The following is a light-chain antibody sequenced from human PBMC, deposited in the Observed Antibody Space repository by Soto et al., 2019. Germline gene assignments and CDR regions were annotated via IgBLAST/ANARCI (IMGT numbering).Light chain of an antibody. V-gene: IGLV2-11*01. CDR3: CSYAGSYTLV. Sequence: QSALTQPASVSGSPGQSITISCTGTSSDVGGYNYVSWYQQHPGKAPKLMIYDVNKRPSGVPDRFSGSKSGNTASLTISGLQAEDEADYHCCSYAGSYTLVFGGGTKVTVL. J-gene: IGLJ3*02. CDR1: SSDVGGYNY. CDR2: DVN.